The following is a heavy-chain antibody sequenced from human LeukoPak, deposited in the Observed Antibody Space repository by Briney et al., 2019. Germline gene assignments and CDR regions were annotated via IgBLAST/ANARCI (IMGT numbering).Heavy chain of an antibody. D-gene: IGHD2-15*01. CDR3: ARGDDIVVVVAATHGAFDI. J-gene: IGHJ3*02. CDR2: ISYDGSNK. V-gene: IGHV3-30-3*01. Sequence: GGSLRLSCAASGFTFSSYAMHWVRQAPGKGLEWVAVISYDGSNKYYADSVKGRFTISRDNSKNTLYLQVNSLRAEDTAVYYCARGDDIVVVVAATHGAFDIWGQGTMVTVSS. CDR1: GFTFSSYA.